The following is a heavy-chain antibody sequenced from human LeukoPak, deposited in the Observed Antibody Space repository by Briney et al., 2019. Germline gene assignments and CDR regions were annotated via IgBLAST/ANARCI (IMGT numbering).Heavy chain of an antibody. V-gene: IGHV1-8*01. CDR3: ARGGGYCSGGSCPYYFDY. Sequence: ASVKVSCKASGYTLTSYDINWVRQGTGPGLEWKRWMNPNSGNTGFAQKFQGRVTMTRNNSISTAYMELSSLRSEDTAVYYCARGGGYCSGGSCPYYFDYWGQGTLVTVSS. D-gene: IGHD2-15*01. J-gene: IGHJ4*02. CDR1: GYTLTSYD. CDR2: MNPNSGNT.